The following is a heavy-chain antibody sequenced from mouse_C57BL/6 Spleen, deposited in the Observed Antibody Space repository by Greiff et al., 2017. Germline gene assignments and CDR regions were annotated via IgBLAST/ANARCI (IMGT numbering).Heavy chain of an antibody. Sequence: QVQLQQPGAELVKPGASVKMSCKASGYTFTSYWITWVKQRPGQGLEWIGDIYPGSGSTNYNEKFKSKATLTVDTSSSTAYMQLSSLTSEDSAVYYCARSDLQSFITTVVGYFDVWGTGTTVTVSS. V-gene: IGHV1-55*01. J-gene: IGHJ1*03. CDR2: IYPGSGST. CDR1: GYTFTSYW. D-gene: IGHD1-1*01. CDR3: ARSDLQSFITTVVGYFDV.